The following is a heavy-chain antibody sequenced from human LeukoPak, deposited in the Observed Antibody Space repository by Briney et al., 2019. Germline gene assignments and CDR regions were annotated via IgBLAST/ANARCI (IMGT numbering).Heavy chain of an antibody. CDR3: ARDLRSSDYYYGSDNWFDP. J-gene: IGHJ5*02. CDR2: IYYSGST. V-gene: IGHV4-59*01. Sequence: SETLSLTCTVSGGSISSYYWSWTRQPPGKGLEWIGYIYYSGSTNYNPSLKSRVTISVDTSKNQFSLKLSSVTAADTAVYYCARDLRSSDYYYGSDNWFDPWGQGTLVTVSS. CDR1: GGSISSYY. D-gene: IGHD3-10*01.